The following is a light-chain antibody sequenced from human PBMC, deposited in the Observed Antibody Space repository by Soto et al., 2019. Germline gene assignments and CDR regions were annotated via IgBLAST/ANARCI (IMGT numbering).Light chain of an antibody. CDR2: EVT. V-gene: IGLV2-8*01. CDR1: SSDVGGYNY. Sequence: QSALTQPPSASGSPGQSVTISCTGTSSDVGGYNYVSWYHQHPGKTPKLMIYEVTKRPSGVPDRFSGSKSGNTASLTVSGLQAEDEADYYCSSYKGSSHPVVFGGGTKLTVL. J-gene: IGLJ2*01. CDR3: SSYKGSSHPVV.